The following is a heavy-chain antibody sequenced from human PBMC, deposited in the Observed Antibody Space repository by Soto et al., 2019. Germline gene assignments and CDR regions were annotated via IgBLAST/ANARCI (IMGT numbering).Heavy chain of an antibody. Sequence: LRLSCAASGFTFSSYGMHWVRQAPGKGLEWVAVIWYDGSNKYYAASVKGRFTISRDNSKNTLYLQMNSLRAEDTAVYYCAREHVRFLEPSGWFDPWGQGTLVTVSS. J-gene: IGHJ5*02. CDR1: GFTFSSYG. CDR3: AREHVRFLEPSGWFDP. D-gene: IGHD3-3*01. CDR2: IWYDGSNK. V-gene: IGHV3-33*01.